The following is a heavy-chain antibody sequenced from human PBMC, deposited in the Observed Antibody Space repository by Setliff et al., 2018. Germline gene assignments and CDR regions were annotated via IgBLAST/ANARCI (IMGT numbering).Heavy chain of an antibody. CDR2: VYYSGYT. CDR3: ARVDFTMIQGVLGL. CDR1: GGSVSSTSHY. J-gene: IGHJ1*01. V-gene: IGHV4-39*07. Sequence: SETLSLTCNVSGGSVSSTSHYWGWIRQPPGKGMEWIGSVYYSGYTYYNPSLQSRVTISVDMSKNQFSLKLTSVTAADTAVYYCARVDFTMIQGVLGLWGQGTLVTSPQ. D-gene: IGHD3-10*01.